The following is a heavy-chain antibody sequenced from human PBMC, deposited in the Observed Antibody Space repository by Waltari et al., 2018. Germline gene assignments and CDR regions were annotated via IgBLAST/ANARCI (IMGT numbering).Heavy chain of an antibody. Sequence: EVQLLESGGGLVQPGESLRLSCAASGFTFSSYARSWVRQAPGRGLEWGAGISGRGGGTYYSDSVKGRFTISRDNSKNTLYLQMNSLRAEDTAVYYCAKTRANWYFDLWGRGTLVTVSS. CDR3: AKTRANWYFDL. CDR2: ISGRGGGT. CDR1: GFTFSSYA. V-gene: IGHV3-23*01. J-gene: IGHJ2*01.